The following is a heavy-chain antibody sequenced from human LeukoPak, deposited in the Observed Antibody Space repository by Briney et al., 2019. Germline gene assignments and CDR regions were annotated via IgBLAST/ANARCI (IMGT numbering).Heavy chain of an antibody. D-gene: IGHD3-10*01. CDR1: GFTFSSYG. CDR2: IRYDGSNK. J-gene: IGHJ6*03. V-gene: IGHV3-30*02. Sequence: GGSLSLSCAAPGFTFSSYGMHWVRQAPGKGLEWVAFIRYDGSNKYYADSVKGRFTISRDNSKNTLYLQMNSLRAEDTAVYYCARGDYYGSGSYYLDYYYMDVWGKGTTVTVSS. CDR3: ARGDYYGSGSYYLDYYYMDV.